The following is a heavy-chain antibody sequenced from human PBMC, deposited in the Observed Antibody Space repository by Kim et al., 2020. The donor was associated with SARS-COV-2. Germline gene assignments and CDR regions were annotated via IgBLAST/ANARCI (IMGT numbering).Heavy chain of an antibody. Sequence: SETLSLTCTVSGGSISSYYWSWIRQPAGKGLEWIGRIYTSGSTNYNPSLKSRVTMSVDTSKNQFSLKLSSVTAADTAVYYCARAVFHRVYPALTLRGWYFDLWGRGTLVTVSS. J-gene: IGHJ2*01. D-gene: IGHD2-8*01. V-gene: IGHV4-4*07. CDR2: IYTSGST. CDR3: ARAVFHRVYPALTLRGWYFDL. CDR1: GGSISSYY.